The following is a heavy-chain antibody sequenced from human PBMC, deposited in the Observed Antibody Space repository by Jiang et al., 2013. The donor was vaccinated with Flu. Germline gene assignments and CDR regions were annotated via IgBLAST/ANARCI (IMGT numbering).Heavy chain of an antibody. J-gene: IGHJ3*02. CDR2: TYYRSKWYN. V-gene: IGHV6-1*01. D-gene: IGHD6-13*01. Sequence: SQTLSLTCAISGDSVSSNSAAWNWIRQSPSRGLEWLGRTYYRSKWYNDYAVSVKSRITINPDTSKNQFSLQLNSVTPEDTAVYYCAALYSSSWEAAFDIWGQGTMVTVSS. CDR1: GDSVSSNSAA. CDR3: AALYSSSWEAAFDI.